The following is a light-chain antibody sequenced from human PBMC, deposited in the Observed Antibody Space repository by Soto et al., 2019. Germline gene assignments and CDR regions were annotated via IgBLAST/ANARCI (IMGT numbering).Light chain of an antibody. CDR1: QSVSSY. CDR3: QQRSNWPLT. CDR2: DAS. V-gene: IGKV3-11*01. J-gene: IGKJ4*01. Sequence: DIVLTQSPATLSLSPGERATLSCRASQSVSSYLAWYQQKPGQAPRLLIYDASNRATGIPARFSGSGSGTDFTLTISSPEPEDFAVYYCQQRSNWPLTFGGGTKVEIK.